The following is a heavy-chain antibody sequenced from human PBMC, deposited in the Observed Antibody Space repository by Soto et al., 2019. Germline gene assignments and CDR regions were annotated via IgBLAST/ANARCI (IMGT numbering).Heavy chain of an antibody. CDR2: IKSKPNGGTT. CDR3: ATGGYYFDY. D-gene: IGHD3-10*01. CDR1: GFTFSNAW. J-gene: IGHJ4*02. Sequence: PGGSLRLSCAGSGFTFSNAWMNGVRQAPGEGLEWVGRIKSKPNGGTTDYAAPVKGRFTISRDDSKNTVYLQVNSLRTEDTAVYYCATGGYYFDYWGQGTLVTVSS. V-gene: IGHV3-15*07.